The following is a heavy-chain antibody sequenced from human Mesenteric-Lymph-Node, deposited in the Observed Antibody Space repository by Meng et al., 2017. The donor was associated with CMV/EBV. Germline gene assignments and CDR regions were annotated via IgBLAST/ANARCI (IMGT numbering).Heavy chain of an antibody. Sequence: QEHLVQSGAEVKKPGASVKVCCKASGYTFTSFDINWVRQATGQGPEWMGWMNPNSGNTGYAQKFQGRVTLTRDTSISTAYMELSSLRSEDTAVYYCARGPSYSSGFPDCWGQGTLVTVSS. D-gene: IGHD6-19*01. CDR2: MNPNSGNT. V-gene: IGHV1-8*02. CDR3: ARGPSYSSGFPDC. CDR1: GYTFTSFD. J-gene: IGHJ4*02.